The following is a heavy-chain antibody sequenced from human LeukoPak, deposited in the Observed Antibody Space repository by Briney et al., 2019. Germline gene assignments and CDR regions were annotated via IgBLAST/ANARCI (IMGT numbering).Heavy chain of an antibody. CDR3: AKVRGGSYYSEVPRFDY. J-gene: IGHJ4*02. D-gene: IGHD1-26*01. Sequence: PGGSLRLSCAASGFTFSSYAMSWVRQAPGKGLEWVSAISGSGGSTYYADSVKGRFTISRDNSKNTLYLQMNSLRAEDTAVYYCAKVRGGSYYSEVPRFDYWGQGTLVTVSS. CDR2: ISGSGGST. CDR1: GFTFSSYA. V-gene: IGHV3-23*01.